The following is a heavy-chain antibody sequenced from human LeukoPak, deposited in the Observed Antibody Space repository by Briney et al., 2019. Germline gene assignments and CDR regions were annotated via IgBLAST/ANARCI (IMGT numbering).Heavy chain of an antibody. J-gene: IGHJ4*02. D-gene: IGHD2-15*01. V-gene: IGHV4-59*01. CDR3: ACSGALWYDHSDY. Sequence: SETLSLTCTVSGGSISSYYWSWIRQPPGKGLEWFGSFYYSGSTNYNPSLKSRVTISVDTSKNQFSLKLSSVTAADTAVYYCACSGALWYDHSDYWGQGTLVTVSS. CDR1: GGSISSYY. CDR2: FYYSGST.